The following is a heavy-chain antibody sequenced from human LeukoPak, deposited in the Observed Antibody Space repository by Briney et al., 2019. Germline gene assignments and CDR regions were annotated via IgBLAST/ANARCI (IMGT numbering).Heavy chain of an antibody. J-gene: IGHJ4*02. CDR3: ARGDPIYDFWSGGDH. CDR1: GFTFSSYS. V-gene: IGHV3-21*01. CDR2: ISSSSSYI. D-gene: IGHD3-3*01. Sequence: GGSLRLSCAASGFTFSSYSMNWVRQAPGKGLEWVSSISSSSSYIYYADSVKGRFTISRDNARNFLYLQMSSLRAEDTAVCYCARGDPIYDFWSGGDHWGQGSLVSVSS.